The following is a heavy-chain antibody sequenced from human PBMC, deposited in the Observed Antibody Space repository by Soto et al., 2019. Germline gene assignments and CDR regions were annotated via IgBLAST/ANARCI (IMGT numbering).Heavy chain of an antibody. J-gene: IGHJ5*02. CDR3: ARDYVWGSYHWFDP. CDR2: ISGSGGST. Sequence: EVQLLESGGGLVQPGGSLRLSCAASGFTFSSYAMSWVRQAPGKGLEWVSAISGSGGSTYYADSVKGRFTISRDNAKNSLYLQMNSLRAEDTAVYYCARDYVWGSYHWFDPWGQGTLVTVSS. D-gene: IGHD3-16*02. V-gene: IGHV3-23*01. CDR1: GFTFSSYA.